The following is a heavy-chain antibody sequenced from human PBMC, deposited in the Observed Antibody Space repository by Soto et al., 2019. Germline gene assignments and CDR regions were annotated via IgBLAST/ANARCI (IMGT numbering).Heavy chain of an antibody. CDR2: IYPGDSDT. J-gene: IGHJ6*02. Sequence: GESLKISCKGSGYSFTSYWIGWVRQMPGKGLEWMGIIYPGDSDTRYSPSFQGQVTISADKSISTAYLQWSSLKASDTAMYYCARRGDLSDYCYYGMDVWGQGTTVTVSS. V-gene: IGHV5-51*01. CDR3: ARRGDLSDYCYYGMDV. D-gene: IGHD3-10*01. CDR1: GYSFTSYW.